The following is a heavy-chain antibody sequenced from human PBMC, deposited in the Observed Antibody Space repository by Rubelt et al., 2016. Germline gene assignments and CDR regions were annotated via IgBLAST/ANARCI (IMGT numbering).Heavy chain of an antibody. J-gene: IGHJ5*02. CDR3: ARGLFLWYLRT. V-gene: IGHV4-39*01. CDR1: GGSISSSSYY. Sequence: QLQLQESGPGLVKPSETLSLTCTVSGGSISSSSYYWGWIRQPPGKGLEWIGRIYYSGSTYYNPSLKCRVTISVDTSKNQFSLKLSSVTAADTAVYYCARGLFLWYLRTWGQGTLVTVSS. CDR2: IYYSGST. D-gene: IGHD3-10*01.